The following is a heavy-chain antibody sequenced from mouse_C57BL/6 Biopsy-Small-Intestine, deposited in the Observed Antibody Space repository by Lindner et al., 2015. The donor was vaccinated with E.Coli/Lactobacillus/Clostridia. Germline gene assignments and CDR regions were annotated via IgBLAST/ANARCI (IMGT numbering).Heavy chain of an antibody. Sequence: VQLQESGAELARPGASVKMSCKASGYTFTSYTMHWVKQRPGQGLEWIGYINPSSGYTKYNQKFKDKATLTADKSSSTAYMQLSSLTSEDSAVYSCATRAYSNYGFDYWGQGTTLTVSS. CDR3: ATRAYSNYGFDY. CDR2: INPSSGYT. J-gene: IGHJ2*01. V-gene: IGHV1-4*01. CDR1: GYTFTSYT. D-gene: IGHD2-5*01.